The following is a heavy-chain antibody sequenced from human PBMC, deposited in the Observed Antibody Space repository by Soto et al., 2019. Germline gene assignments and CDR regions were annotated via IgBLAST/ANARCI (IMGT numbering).Heavy chain of an antibody. D-gene: IGHD2-8*02. CDR2: IYHSGST. J-gene: IGHJ4*02. V-gene: IGHV4-34*01. CDR1: GGSFSGYT. CDR3: ARDKITGLFDY. Sequence: SETLSLTCDVYGGSFSGYTWTWIRQTPGKGLQWIGQIYHSGSTNYNPSLKSRVTISVDTSKNQFSLKLTSVTAADTAVYYCARDKITGLFDYWGQGTLVTVSS.